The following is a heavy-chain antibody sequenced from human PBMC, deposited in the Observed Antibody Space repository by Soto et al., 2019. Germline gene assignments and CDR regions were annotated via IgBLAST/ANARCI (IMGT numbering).Heavy chain of an antibody. CDR3: ASVPEMGTVTDGYSSHMDV. CDR2: IIPILGVA. Sequence: QVQLVQSGAEVKKPGSSVKVSCKASGGTFSNYTISWVRQAPGQGLEWMGRIIPILGVANYAQKFQGGVSNSEDKSTNSCCMGQGKLRSDDTAVYYCASVPEMGTVTDGYSSHMDVWRKGTTVPVSS. J-gene: IGHJ6*03. CDR1: GGTFSNYT. D-gene: IGHD4-17*01. V-gene: IGHV1-69*02.